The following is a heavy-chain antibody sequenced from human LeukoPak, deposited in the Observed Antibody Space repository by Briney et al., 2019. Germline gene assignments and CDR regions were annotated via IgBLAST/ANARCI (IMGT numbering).Heavy chain of an antibody. CDR2: LTSDGGST. J-gene: IGHJ4*02. D-gene: IGHD1-26*01. CDR1: GFTFSSYD. Sequence: GGSLTLSCAASGFTFSSYDMSWVRQAPGEGLEWVSSLTSDGGSTEYADSVKGRFTISRDNSKNTLYLQMNSLRAEDTALYFCAKSLVRWAFDYWGQGALVSVSS. CDR3: AKSLVRWAFDY. V-gene: IGHV3-23*01.